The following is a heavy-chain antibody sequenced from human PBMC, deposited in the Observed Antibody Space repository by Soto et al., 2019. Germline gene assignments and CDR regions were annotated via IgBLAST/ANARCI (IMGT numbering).Heavy chain of an antibody. D-gene: IGHD4-17*01. CDR1: GGSVTNSSYY. Sequence: PSETLSLTCTVSGGSVTNSSYYWGWIRQSPGKGLEWIGSVYYRGRSYSKSSVKSRVTISVDTSKNRFSLSLNSVTASDTAVYFCVSQRTTVPTHAYFDEWGPGALVTVSS. J-gene: IGHJ4*02. CDR3: VSQRTTVPTHAYFDE. V-gene: IGHV4-39*01. CDR2: VYYRGRS.